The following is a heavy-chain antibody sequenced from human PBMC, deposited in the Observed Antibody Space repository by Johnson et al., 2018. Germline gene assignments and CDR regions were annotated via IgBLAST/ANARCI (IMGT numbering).Heavy chain of an antibody. V-gene: IGHV1-46*01. CDR3: ARDSELGGATTGHYYYGMDV. D-gene: IGHD1-26*01. Sequence: QVQLVEAGAEVKKPGASVKVSCETSGSTFTPYYIHWVRQAPGQGLEWMGTIHPSGGDTTHAQQFQGRVTMTRDTSASTVYMARSNLRSDARAVYFCARDSELGGATTGHYYYGMDVWGQGTTVTVSS. J-gene: IGHJ6*02. CDR2: IHPSGGDT. CDR1: GSTFTPYY.